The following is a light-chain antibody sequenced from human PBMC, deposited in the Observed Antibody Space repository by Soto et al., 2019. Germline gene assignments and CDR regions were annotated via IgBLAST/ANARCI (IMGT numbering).Light chain of an antibody. Sequence: DIQMTQSPSSLSASVGDRVTITCRASQSISSYLNWYQQKPGKAPKLLIYAPSRLQSGAPSRFSGSGYGTDFTRNISRLQPEDFATYYFQQSYSTLLTFGGGAKLEIK. J-gene: IGKJ4*01. V-gene: IGKV1-39*01. CDR1: QSISSY. CDR3: QQSYSTLLT. CDR2: APS.